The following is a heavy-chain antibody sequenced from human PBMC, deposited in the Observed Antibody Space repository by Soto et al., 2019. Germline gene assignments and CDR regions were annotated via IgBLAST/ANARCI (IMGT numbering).Heavy chain of an antibody. CDR3: ARDRAQWNDYYYYGMEV. CDR2: IYYSGST. Sequence: QVQLQESGPGLVKTSQTLSLTCTVSGGSISSGDDFWTWIRQPPGKGLEWIGYIYYSGSTYYNPSLKSRLTMSVDTSKIQFSLQLSSVTAADTAVYYFARDRAQWNDYYYYGMEVWGQGTTVTVSS. J-gene: IGHJ6*02. D-gene: IGHD1-1*01. CDR1: GGSISSGDDF. V-gene: IGHV4-30-4*01.